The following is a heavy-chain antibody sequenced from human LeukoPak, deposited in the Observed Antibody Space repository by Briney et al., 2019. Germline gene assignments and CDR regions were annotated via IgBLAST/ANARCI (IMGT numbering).Heavy chain of an antibody. CDR3: AREGTCRSYYGLGNYFGFGMDV. V-gene: IGHV3-21*04. Sequence: GGSLRLSCVASGLPFSYYRMNWVRQAPGKGLEWVSSISGDSSSIYYADSVKGRFTISRDNAKNSLYLQINRLRAEDTAVYYCAREGTCRSYYGLGNYFGFGMDVWGQGTTVTISS. CDR1: GLPFSYYR. J-gene: IGHJ6*02. CDR2: ISGDSSSI. D-gene: IGHD3-10*01.